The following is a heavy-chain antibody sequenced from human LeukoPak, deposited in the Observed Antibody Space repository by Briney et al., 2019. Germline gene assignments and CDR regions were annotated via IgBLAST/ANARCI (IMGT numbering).Heavy chain of an antibody. V-gene: IGHV3-73*01. CDR2: IRSKANSYAT. J-gene: IGHJ6*04. D-gene: IGHD2-21*02. CDR1: GFTFSGSA. Sequence: GGSLRLSCAASGFTFSGSAMHWVRQASGKGLEWVGRIRSKANSYATAYAASVKGRFTISRDDSKNTAYLQMNSLKTEDTAVYYCTRPWAVVVTASEQMDVWGKGTTVTVSS. CDR3: TRPWAVVVTASEQMDV.